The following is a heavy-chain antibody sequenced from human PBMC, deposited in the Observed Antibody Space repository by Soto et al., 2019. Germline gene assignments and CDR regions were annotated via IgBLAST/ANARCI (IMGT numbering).Heavy chain of an antibody. Sequence: QVQLVQSGAEVKKPGTSVKVSCKASGGTFSSYAISWVRQAPGQGLEWMGGIIPIFGTANYAQKFQGRVTITADESTSTAYMELSSLRSEDSAVYYCALSMTTVVQIDYWGQGTLVTVSS. CDR2: IIPIFGTA. CDR3: ALSMTTVVQIDY. J-gene: IGHJ4*02. V-gene: IGHV1-69*12. CDR1: GGTFSSYA. D-gene: IGHD4-17*01.